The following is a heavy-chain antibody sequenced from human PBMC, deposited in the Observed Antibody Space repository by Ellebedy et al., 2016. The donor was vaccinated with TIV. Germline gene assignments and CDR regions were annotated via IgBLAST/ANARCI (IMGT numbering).Heavy chain of an antibody. D-gene: IGHD3-10*01. J-gene: IGHJ6*02. CDR2: ISYDGSNK. V-gene: IGHV3-30-3*01. CDR1: GFTFSSYA. CDR3: ARERGESITMVRILSGPLDV. Sequence: GGSLRLXCAASGFTFSSYAMHWVRQAPGKGLEWVAVISYDGSNKYYADSVKGRFTISRDNSKNTLYLQMNSLRAEDTTVYYCARERGESITMVRILSGPLDVWGQGTTVTVSS.